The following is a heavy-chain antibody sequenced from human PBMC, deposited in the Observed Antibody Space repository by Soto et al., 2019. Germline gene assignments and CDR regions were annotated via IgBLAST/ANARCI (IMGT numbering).Heavy chain of an antibody. D-gene: IGHD5-18*01. CDR1: GFTFSSYG. V-gene: IGHV3-33*01. CDR3: ARAIRGFSYVVDY. CDR2: IWYDGSNK. Sequence: GGSLRLSCAASGFTFSSYGMHWVRQAPGKGLEWVAVIWYDGSNKYYADSVKGRFTISRDNSKNTLYLQMSSLSDEDTAVYYCARAIRGFSYVVDYWGQGTLVTV. J-gene: IGHJ4*02.